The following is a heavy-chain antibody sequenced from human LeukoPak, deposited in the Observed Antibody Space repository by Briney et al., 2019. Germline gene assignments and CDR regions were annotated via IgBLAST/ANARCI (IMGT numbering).Heavy chain of an antibody. CDR1: GYTFTSYD. V-gene: IGHV1-8*01. CDR3: ARENYDFWSGYYTYYYYYGMDV. Sequence: GESLKISCKASGYTFTSYDINWVRQATGQGLEWMGWMNPNSGNTGYAQKFQGRVTMTRNTSISTAYMELSSLRSEDTAVYYCARENYDFWSGYYTYYYYYGMDVWGQGTTVTVSS. J-gene: IGHJ6*02. CDR2: MNPNSGNT. D-gene: IGHD3-3*01.